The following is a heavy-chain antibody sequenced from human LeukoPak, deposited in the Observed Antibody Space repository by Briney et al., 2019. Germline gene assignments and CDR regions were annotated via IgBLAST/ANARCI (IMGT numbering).Heavy chain of an antibody. J-gene: IGHJ5*02. CDR3: ARRRSGRGAITQFYNWFDP. CDR1: GGSFSGYY. Sequence: SETLSLTCAVYGGSFSGYYWSWIRQPPGKGLEWIGEINHSGSTNYNPSLKSRVTTSVDTSKNQFSLKLSSVTAADTAVYYCARRRSGRGAITQFYNWFDPWGQGTLVTVSS. D-gene: IGHD3-10*01. V-gene: IGHV4-34*01. CDR2: INHSGST.